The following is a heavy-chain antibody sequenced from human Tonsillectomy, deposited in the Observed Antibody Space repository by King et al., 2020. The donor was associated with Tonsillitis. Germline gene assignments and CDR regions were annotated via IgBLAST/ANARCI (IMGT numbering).Heavy chain of an antibody. J-gene: IGHJ4*02. Sequence: QLVQSGGGLVQPGRSLRLSCAASGFTFDDYAMHWVRQAPGKGLEWVSGISWNSGSIGYADSVKGRFTISRDNAKNSLYLQMNSLRAQDPALYYCAKDSGSYEGLDSWGQGTLVTVSS. D-gene: IGHD1-26*01. CDR2: ISWNSGSI. V-gene: IGHV3-9*01. CDR1: GFTFDDYA. CDR3: AKDSGSYEGLDS.